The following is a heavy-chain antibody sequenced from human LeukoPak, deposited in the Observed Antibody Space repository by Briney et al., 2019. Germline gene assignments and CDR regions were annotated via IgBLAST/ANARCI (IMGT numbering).Heavy chain of an antibody. CDR3: TREAEAGIDY. CDR2: IKQDGSEK. J-gene: IGHJ4*02. V-gene: IGHV3-7*01. Sequence: GGSLRLSCAASGFTFSTYWMSWVRQAPGKGLEWVGNIKQDGSEKYYLDSVKGRFTISRDNAKNSLYLQMNSLRAEDTAVYFCTREAEAGIDYWGQGTLVTVSS. CDR1: GFTFSTYW. D-gene: IGHD6-19*01.